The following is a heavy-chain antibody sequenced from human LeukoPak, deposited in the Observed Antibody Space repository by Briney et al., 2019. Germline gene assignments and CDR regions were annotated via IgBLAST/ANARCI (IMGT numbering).Heavy chain of an antibody. V-gene: IGHV3-33*01. CDR2: IWYDGSNK. J-gene: IGHJ4*02. CDR3: AREGYSGYDDY. CDR1: GFTFSSYG. D-gene: IGHD5-12*01. Sequence: GRSLRLSCAASGFTFSSYGMHWVRQAPGKGLEWVAVIWYDGSNKYYADSVKGRFTISRDNSKNTLYLQMNSLRAEDTAVYYCAREGYSGYDDYWGQGTLATVSS.